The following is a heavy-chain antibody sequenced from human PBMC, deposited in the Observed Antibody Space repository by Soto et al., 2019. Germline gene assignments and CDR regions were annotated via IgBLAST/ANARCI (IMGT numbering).Heavy chain of an antibody. D-gene: IGHD4-4*01. CDR3: ARVLGGMATVPFDY. CDR2: ISYEGSNK. J-gene: IGHJ4*02. V-gene: IGHV3-30-3*01. CDR1: GFTFSSYA. Sequence: QVQLVESGGGVVQPGRSLRLSCAASGFTFSSYAMHWVRQAPGTGLEWVAVISYEGSNKYYADSVKGRFTISRDNSKNTLYLQMNSLRTEDTAVYYCARVLGGMATVPFDYWGREPWSPSPQ.